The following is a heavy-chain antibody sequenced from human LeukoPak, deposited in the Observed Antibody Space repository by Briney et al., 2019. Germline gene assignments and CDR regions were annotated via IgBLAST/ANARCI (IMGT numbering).Heavy chain of an antibody. CDR2: ISAYNGHT. Sequence: ASVKVSCKASGCNLFSYGFSWVRQAPGQGLEWMGWISAYNGHTNYAEKFQDRVTMTTDTSTRTGYMELRSLRSDDTAVYYCARGYVVVPLDVWGQGTLVTVSS. D-gene: IGHD3-9*01. J-gene: IGHJ4*02. V-gene: IGHV1-18*01. CDR3: ARGYVVVPLDV. CDR1: GCNLFSYG.